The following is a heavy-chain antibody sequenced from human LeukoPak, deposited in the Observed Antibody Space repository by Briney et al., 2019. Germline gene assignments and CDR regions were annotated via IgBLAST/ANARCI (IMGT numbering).Heavy chain of an antibody. CDR2: IYYSGST. CDR3: ARPKDSSTSFVVDY. V-gene: IGHV4-59*01. J-gene: IGHJ4*02. CDR1: GGSISSYY. D-gene: IGHD2-2*01. Sequence: PSETLSLTCTVSGGSISSYYWSWIRQPPGKGLEWIGYIYYSGSTNYNPSLKSRVTISVDTSKNQFSLKLSSVTAADTAVYYCARPKDSSTSFVVDYWGQGTLVTVSS.